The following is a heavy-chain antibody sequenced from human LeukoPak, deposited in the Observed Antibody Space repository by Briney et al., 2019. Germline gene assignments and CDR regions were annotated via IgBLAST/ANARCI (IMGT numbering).Heavy chain of an antibody. D-gene: IGHD2-2*01. V-gene: IGHV1-2*02. CDR2: INPNSGGT. CDR3: ASRSLDCSSTSCYELGAFDI. J-gene: IGHJ3*02. Sequence: ASVKVSCKASGYTFTGYYMHWVRQAPGQGLEWMGWINPNSGGTNYAQKFQGRVTMTRDTSISTAYMELSRLRSDDTAVYYCASRSLDCSSTSCYELGAFDIWGQGTMVTVSS. CDR1: GYTFTGYY.